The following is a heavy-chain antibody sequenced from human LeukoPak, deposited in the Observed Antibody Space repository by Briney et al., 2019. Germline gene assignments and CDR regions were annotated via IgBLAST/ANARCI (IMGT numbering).Heavy chain of an antibody. J-gene: IGHJ5*02. CDR1: GGSISSSSYY. D-gene: IGHD3-9*01. CDR2: IYYSGST. Sequence: SETLSLTCTVSGGSISSSSYYWGWIRQPPGKGLEWIGSIYYSGSTYYNPSLKSRVTISVDTSKNQFSLKLSSVTAADTAVYCCARHTYDILTGYHYDCNWFDPWGQGTLVTVSS. CDR3: ARHTYDILTGYHYDCNWFDP. V-gene: IGHV4-39*01.